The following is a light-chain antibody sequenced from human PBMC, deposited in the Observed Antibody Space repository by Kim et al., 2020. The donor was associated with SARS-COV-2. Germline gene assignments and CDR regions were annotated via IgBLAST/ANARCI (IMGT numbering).Light chain of an antibody. Sequence: GAPGQTASITCSGDKLGDKYASWYHQKPGQAPVLVIYQDTKRPSGIPERFSGSNSGNTATLTISGTQAMDEADYYCQAWDSSTYVFGTGTKVTVL. CDR3: QAWDSSTYV. J-gene: IGLJ1*01. CDR2: QDT. CDR1: KLGDKY. V-gene: IGLV3-1*01.